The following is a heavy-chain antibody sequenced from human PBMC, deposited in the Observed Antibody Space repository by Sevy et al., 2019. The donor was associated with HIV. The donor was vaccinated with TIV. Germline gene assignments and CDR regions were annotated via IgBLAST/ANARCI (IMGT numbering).Heavy chain of an antibody. J-gene: IGHJ4*02. CDR1: GFRLNTYA. CDR3: ARDAGYTTKFHPLH. D-gene: IGHD5-12*01. CDR2: ISSTGNFE. Sequence: GGCLRLSCSASGFRLNTYAMHWVRQAPGKGLEWVSVISSTGNFESYAASVKGQFTISKDNSKNTVSLQMNSLRPEDTAMYYCARDAGYTTKFHPLHWGQGTLVTVSS. V-gene: IGHV3-30*04.